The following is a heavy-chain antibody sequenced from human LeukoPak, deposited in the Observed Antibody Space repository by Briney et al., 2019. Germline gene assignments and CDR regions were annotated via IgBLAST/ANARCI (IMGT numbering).Heavy chain of an antibody. Sequence: PSETLSLTCAVYGGSFSGYYWSWIRQPPGKGLEWIGEINHSGSTNYNPSLKSRVTISVDTSKNQFSLKLSSVTAADTAVYYCARGPPIAVAGYYYYYYMDVWGKGTTVTVSS. D-gene: IGHD6-19*01. CDR1: GGSFSGYY. CDR3: ARGPPIAVAGYYYYYYMDV. CDR2: INHSGST. V-gene: IGHV4-34*01. J-gene: IGHJ6*03.